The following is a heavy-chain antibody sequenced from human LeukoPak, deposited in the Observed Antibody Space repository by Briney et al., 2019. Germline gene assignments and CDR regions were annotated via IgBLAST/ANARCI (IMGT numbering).Heavy chain of an antibody. J-gene: IGHJ4*02. CDR3: AKTGGPWD. CDR1: GFTVSSNF. Sequence: GGSPRLSCAASGFTVSSNFMTWVRQAPGKGLEWVSVIYRDGTTYYADSVKGRFTISRDTSRNTLDLQMNSLRAEDTAVYYCAKTGGPWDWGQGALVTVSS. D-gene: IGHD7-27*01. CDR2: IYRDGTT. V-gene: IGHV3-53*01.